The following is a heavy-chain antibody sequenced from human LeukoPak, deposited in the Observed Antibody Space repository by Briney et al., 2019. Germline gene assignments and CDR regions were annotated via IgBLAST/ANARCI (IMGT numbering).Heavy chain of an antibody. CDR2: IYYSGST. Sequence: SETLSLTCTVSGGSISSGSYYWSWIRQPPGKGLEWIGYIYYSGSTYYNPSLKSRVTISVDTSKNQFSLKLSSVTAADTAVYYCATNGYSGYDYFNGLDFDYWGQGTLVTVSS. CDR1: GGSISSGSYY. J-gene: IGHJ4*02. CDR3: ATNGYSGYDYFNGLDFDY. V-gene: IGHV4-30-4*08. D-gene: IGHD5-12*01.